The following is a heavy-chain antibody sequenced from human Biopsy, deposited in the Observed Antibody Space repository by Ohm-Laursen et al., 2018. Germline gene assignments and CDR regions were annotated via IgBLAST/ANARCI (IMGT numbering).Heavy chain of an antibody. J-gene: IGHJ4*02. D-gene: IGHD3-10*01. CDR2: IYGGGFGT. Sequence: SLRLSCTAPGFTFSDYAMSWVRQAPGKGLEGVAGIYGGGFGTYYADSVKGRFSISRDNSENTLYLHMNSLRAEDTAVYFCAKFEGDPTPSYYFDYWGQGTLVTVSS. CDR3: AKFEGDPTPSYYFDY. CDR1: GFTFSDYA. V-gene: IGHV3-23*01.